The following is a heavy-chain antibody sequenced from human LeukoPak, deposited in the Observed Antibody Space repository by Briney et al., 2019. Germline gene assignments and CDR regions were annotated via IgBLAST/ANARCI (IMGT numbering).Heavy chain of an antibody. Sequence: GGSLRLSCAASGFTFNSYWMSWVRQAPGKGLEWVANIKQDGSEKYYVDSVKGRFTISRDNAKNSLYLQMNSLRAEDTAVYYCARDRGGMVRGVNNWFDPWGQGTLVTVSS. V-gene: IGHV3-7*01. CDR2: IKQDGSEK. J-gene: IGHJ5*02. CDR3: ARDRGGMVRGVNNWFDP. CDR1: GFTFNSYW. D-gene: IGHD3-10*01.